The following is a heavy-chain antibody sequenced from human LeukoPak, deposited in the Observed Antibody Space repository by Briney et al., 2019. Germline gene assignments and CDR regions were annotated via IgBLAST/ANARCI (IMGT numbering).Heavy chain of an antibody. CDR3: AITLWTNSYDS. J-gene: IGHJ4*02. D-gene: IGHD3/OR15-3a*01. CDR2: IGSTGSTK. V-gene: IGHV3-11*01. Sequence: TGGSLRLSCAASGFTFSDYYMSWIRQAPGKGLEWVSYIGSTGSTKYYADSVKGRSTISRDNANNSLYLQMNSLRSDDTAVYYCAITLWTNSYDSWGQGTLVTVSS. CDR1: GFTFSDYY.